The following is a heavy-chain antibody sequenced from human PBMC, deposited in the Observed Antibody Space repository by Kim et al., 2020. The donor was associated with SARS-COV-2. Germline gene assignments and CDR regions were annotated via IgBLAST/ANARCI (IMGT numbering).Heavy chain of an antibody. J-gene: IGHJ5*02. Sequence: GSTYYNPALKRRVTISVDTSTNKFSLKLSSVTAADTAVYYCARERAGWFDPWGQGTLVTVSS. CDR2: GST. D-gene: IGHD3-10*01. V-gene: IGHV4-31*02. CDR3: ARERAGWFDP.